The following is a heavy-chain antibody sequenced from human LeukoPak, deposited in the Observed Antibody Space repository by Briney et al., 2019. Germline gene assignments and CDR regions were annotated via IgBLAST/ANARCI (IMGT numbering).Heavy chain of an antibody. CDR3: ASTRLEYSYGLYYYYYGMDV. V-gene: IGHV4-30-4*01. J-gene: IGHJ6*02. D-gene: IGHD5-18*01. CDR1: GGSISSGDYY. CDR2: IYYSGST. Sequence: PSQTLSLTCTVSGGSISSGDYYWSWIRQPPGKGLEWTGYIYYSGSTYYNPSLKSRVTISVDTSKNQFSLKLSSVTAADTAVYYCASTRLEYSYGLYYYYYGMDVWGQGTTVTVSS.